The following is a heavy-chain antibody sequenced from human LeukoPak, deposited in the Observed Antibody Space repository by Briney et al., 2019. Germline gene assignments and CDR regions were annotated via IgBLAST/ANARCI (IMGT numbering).Heavy chain of an antibody. CDR2: ISGSSRHI. D-gene: IGHD2-21*02. CDR1: GFTFSDYT. CDR3: ARGYCGGDCYGD. V-gene: IGHV3-21*01. Sequence: PGGSLRLSCAASGFTFSDYTMNWVRQAPGKGLEYVSSISGSSRHIYYADSVKGRFTIPRDNTKSSLYLQMNSLRVEDMAVYYCARGYCGGDCYGDWGQGTLVTVSS. J-gene: IGHJ1*01.